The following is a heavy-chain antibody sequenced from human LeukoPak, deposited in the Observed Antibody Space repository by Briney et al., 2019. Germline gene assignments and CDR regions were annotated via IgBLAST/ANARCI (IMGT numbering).Heavy chain of an antibody. CDR3: ARHQYGDYRTLDY. Sequence: PSETLSLTCAVYGGSFSGYYWSWIRQPPGKGLEWIGEINHSGSTYYNPSLKSRVTISVDTSKNQFSLKLSSVTAADTAVYYCARHQYGDYRTLDYWGQGTLVTVSS. J-gene: IGHJ4*02. D-gene: IGHD4-17*01. CDR1: GGSFSGYY. CDR2: INHSGST. V-gene: IGHV4-34*01.